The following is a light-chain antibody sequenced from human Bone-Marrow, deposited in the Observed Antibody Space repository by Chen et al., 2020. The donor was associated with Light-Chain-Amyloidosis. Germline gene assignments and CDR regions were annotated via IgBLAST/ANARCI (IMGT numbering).Light chain of an antibody. Sequence: QSALTQPASVSGSPGQSITISCTGTSGDVGTYNYVSWYQQHPGKAPQVMIYAVSNRPSGVSNRFSGSKSGNAASLTISGLQTEDEADYYCSSFTISSSSVFGPGTNVTVL. CDR1: SGDVGTYNY. CDR3: SSFTISSSSV. J-gene: IGLJ1*01. V-gene: IGLV2-14*01. CDR2: AVS.